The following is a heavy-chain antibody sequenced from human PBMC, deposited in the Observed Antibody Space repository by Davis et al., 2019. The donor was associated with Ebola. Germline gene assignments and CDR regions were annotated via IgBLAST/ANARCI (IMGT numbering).Heavy chain of an antibody. V-gene: IGHV4-34*01. Sequence: MPSETLSLTCAVYGGSFSGYYWSWIRQPPGKGLEWIGEINHSGSTNYNPSLKSRVTISVDTSKNQFSLKLSSVTAADTAVYYCARQRKVPDYWGQGNLVTVSS. J-gene: IGHJ4*02. D-gene: IGHD4/OR15-4a*01. CDR2: INHSGST. CDR3: ARQRKVPDY. CDR1: GGSFSGYY.